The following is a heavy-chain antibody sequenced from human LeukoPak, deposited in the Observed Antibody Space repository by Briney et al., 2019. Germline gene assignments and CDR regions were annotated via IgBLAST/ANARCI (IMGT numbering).Heavy chain of an antibody. V-gene: IGHV1-18*01. D-gene: IGHD1-26*01. CDR2: ISAYNGNT. CDR1: GYTFSNYG. J-gene: IGHJ3*02. Sequence: ASVKVSCKASGYTFSNYGISWVRQAPGQGLEWMGWISAYNGNTNYAQKLQGRVTMTTDTSTSTAYMELRSLRSDDTAVYYCARVHSGRPLGFAAFDIWGQGTMVTVSS. CDR3: ARVHSGRPLGFAAFDI.